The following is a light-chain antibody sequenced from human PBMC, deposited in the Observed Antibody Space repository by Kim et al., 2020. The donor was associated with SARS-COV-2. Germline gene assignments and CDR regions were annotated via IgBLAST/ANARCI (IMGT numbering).Light chain of an antibody. Sequence: PGQRVTISCSGSSSNIGSNTGNWYQQLPGTAPKLLIYSNNQRPSGVPDRFSGSKSGTSASLAISGLQSEDEADYYCAAWDDSLMGVFGGGTQLTVL. CDR1: SSNIGSNT. V-gene: IGLV1-44*01. J-gene: IGLJ2*01. CDR2: SNN. CDR3: AAWDDSLMGV.